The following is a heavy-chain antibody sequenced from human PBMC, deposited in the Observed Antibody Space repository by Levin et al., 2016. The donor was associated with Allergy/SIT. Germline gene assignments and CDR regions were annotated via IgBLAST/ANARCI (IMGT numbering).Heavy chain of an antibody. V-gene: IGHV3-23*01. CDR2: ISNGPGSP. CDR3: AKDSGSRGVRGLFDY. D-gene: IGHD3-10*01. J-gene: IGHJ4*02. Sequence: WIRQPPGKGLEWVSSISNGPGSPKYADSMKGRVAISRDNSKQTVYLQIYNLRAEDTAVYYCAKDSGSRGVRGLFDYWGQGVLVTVSS.